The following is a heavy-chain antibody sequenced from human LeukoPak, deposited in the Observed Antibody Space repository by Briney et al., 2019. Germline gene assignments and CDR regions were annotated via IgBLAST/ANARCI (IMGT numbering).Heavy chain of an antibody. CDR3: ARSPWRTYDSSGPELDY. J-gene: IGHJ4*02. D-gene: IGHD3-22*01. CDR1: GYTFTGYY. Sequence: ASVKVSCKASGYTFTGYYMHWVRQAPGQGLEWMGWINPNSGGTNYAQKFQGRVTMTRDTSISTAYMELRSLRSDDTAVYYCARSPWRTYDSSGPELDYWGQGTLVTVSS. CDR2: INPNSGGT. V-gene: IGHV1-2*02.